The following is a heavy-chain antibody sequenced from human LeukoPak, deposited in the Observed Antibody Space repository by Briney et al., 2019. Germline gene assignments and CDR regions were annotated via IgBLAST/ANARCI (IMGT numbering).Heavy chain of an antibody. CDR1: GGSISSTSSY. Sequence: SETLSLTCTVSGGSISSTSSYWGWIRQPPGKGLEWIANIYYSGRTYSNPSLASPATLSVNTSKTQFSLRLSSVPAEDTAVFYCARQEWESKGPVDFWGQGTLVTVSS. J-gene: IGHJ4*02. CDR2: IYYSGRT. V-gene: IGHV4-39*01. D-gene: IGHD1-26*01. CDR3: ARQEWESKGPVDF.